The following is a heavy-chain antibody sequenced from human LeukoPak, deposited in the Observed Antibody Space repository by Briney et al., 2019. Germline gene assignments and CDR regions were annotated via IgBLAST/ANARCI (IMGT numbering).Heavy chain of an antibody. CDR3: ARRGPNSGSSRVWNFDL. D-gene: IGHD5-12*01. V-gene: IGHV4-59*08. CDR1: GGSISGYY. CDR2: IHYRGTG. J-gene: IGHJ2*01. Sequence: SETLSLTCTVSGGSISGYYWSWIRQPPGKRLEWIGYIHYRGTGDSNPSLRSRVSMSVDTSKNQFSLKMSSLTASDTAMYYCARRGPNSGSSRVWNFDLWGRGTLLTVSS.